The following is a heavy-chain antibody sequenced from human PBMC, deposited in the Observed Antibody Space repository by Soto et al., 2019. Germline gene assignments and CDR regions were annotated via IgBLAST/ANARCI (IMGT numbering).Heavy chain of an antibody. CDR3: AKGSAGSRPYYFDY. Sequence: PGGSLRLSCAASGFTFDNYAMSWVRQAPGKGLEWVAAITGTGGSTFHADSVKGRFTISRDNSQNTLFLQMSSLRAEDTAVYYCAKGSAGSRPYYFDYWGQGSLVTVSS. D-gene: IGHD6-13*01. J-gene: IGHJ4*02. CDR2: ITGTGGST. V-gene: IGHV3-23*01. CDR1: GFTFDNYA.